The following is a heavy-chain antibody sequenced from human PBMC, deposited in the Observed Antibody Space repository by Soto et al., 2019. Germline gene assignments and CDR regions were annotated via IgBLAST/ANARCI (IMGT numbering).Heavy chain of an antibody. J-gene: IGHJ3*02. D-gene: IGHD3-22*01. CDR3: ARGAARYYDSSGYYHDAFDI. CDR1: GYTFTSYY. Sequence: QVQLVQSGAEVKKPGASVKVSCKASGYTFTSYYMHWVRQAAAQGLEWMGIINPSGGSTSYAQKVQDRVTMTRDTSTSTVYMELSSLKSEDTAVYYCARGAARYYDSSGYYHDAFDIWGQGTMVTVSS. V-gene: IGHV1-46*01. CDR2: INPSGGST.